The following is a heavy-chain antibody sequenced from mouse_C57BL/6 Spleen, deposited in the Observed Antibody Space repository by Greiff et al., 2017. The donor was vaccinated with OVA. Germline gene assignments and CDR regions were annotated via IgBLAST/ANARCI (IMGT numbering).Heavy chain of an antibody. CDR2: IWSGGST. Sequence: VQLQQSGPGLVQPSQSLSITCTVSGFSLTSYGVHWVRQSPGKGLEWLGVIWSGGSTDYNAAFISRLSISKDNSKSQVFFKMNSLQADDTAIYYCGRGENGGGHFDNWGQGTTLTVSS. CDR3: GRGENGGGHFDN. J-gene: IGHJ2*01. CDR1: GFSLTSYG. V-gene: IGHV2-2*01.